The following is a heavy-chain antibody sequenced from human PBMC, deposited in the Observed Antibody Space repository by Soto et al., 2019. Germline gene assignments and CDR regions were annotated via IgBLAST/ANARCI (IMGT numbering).Heavy chain of an antibody. J-gene: IGHJ4*02. CDR2: VSWSSGTI. CDR1: GFTFDDYA. V-gene: IGHV3-9*01. D-gene: IGHD6-6*01. Sequence: GGSLRLSCAASGFTFDDYAMHWVRQAPGKGLEWVSGVSWSSGTIGYADSVKGRFTISRDNAKNSLYLQMNSLRPEDTALYFCAKDIAARPPYYFDYWGQGILVTVSS. CDR3: AKDIAARPPYYFDY.